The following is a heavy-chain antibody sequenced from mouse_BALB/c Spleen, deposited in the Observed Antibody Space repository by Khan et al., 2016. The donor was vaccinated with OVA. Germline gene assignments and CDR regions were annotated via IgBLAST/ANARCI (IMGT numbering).Heavy chain of an antibody. CDR1: GYTFINYW. D-gene: IGHD1-1*01. CDR2: INPSTGYT. V-gene: IGHV1-7*01. Sequence: QVQLQQSGAELAKPGASVKMSCKASGYTFINYWILWIKQRPGQGLEWIGYINPSTGYTEYTQNFKDKATFTSDKSSSTAYMQLSSLTSEGSTVYYCARRGRRWDFDYWGQGTTLTVSS. J-gene: IGHJ2*01. CDR3: ARRGRRWDFDY.